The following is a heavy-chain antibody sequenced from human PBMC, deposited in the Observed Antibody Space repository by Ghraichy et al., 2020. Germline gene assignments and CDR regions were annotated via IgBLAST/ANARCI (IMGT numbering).Heavy chain of an antibody. D-gene: IGHD2/OR15-2a*01. J-gene: IGHJ4*02. CDR1: GFTFSNYW. V-gene: IGHV3-7*03. CDR2: IKQGGSEK. CDR3: ARENRNSGGFDY. Sequence: GGSLRLSCAASGFTFSNYWMSWVRQAPGKGLEWVANIKQGGSEKHYVDSVKGRFTISRDDAKNSLFLQMNSLRAEDTALYYCARENRNSGGFDYWGQGTLVTVSS.